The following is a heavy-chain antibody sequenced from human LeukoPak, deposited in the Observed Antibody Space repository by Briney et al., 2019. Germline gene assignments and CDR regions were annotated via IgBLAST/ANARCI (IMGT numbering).Heavy chain of an antibody. CDR1: GLTFSTYA. CDR2: ITISGKTA. CDR3: VKRGCVTKVCPYYFYY. Sequence: GGSLRFSCAAFGLTFSTYATSWGRQAPGKGLEWVSGITISGKTAYYADSVKGRFTISRDNFKNTLYLQMNSLRAEDTAVYYCVKRGCVTKVCPYYFYYCGQGTLVTVSS. J-gene: IGHJ4*02. D-gene: IGHD3-10*01. V-gene: IGHV3-23*01.